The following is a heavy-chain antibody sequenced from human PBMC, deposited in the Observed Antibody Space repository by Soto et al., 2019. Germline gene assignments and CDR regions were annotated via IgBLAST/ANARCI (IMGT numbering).Heavy chain of an antibody. CDR2: IYYSGST. CDR1: GGSISSYY. Sequence: QVQLQESGPGLVKPSETLSLTCTVSGGSISSYYWSWIRQPPGKGLEWIGYIYYSGSTNYNPSLKSRVTISVDTSKNQFSLKLSSVTAADTAVYYCARRGTYNDYGDPERYYYMDVWGKGTTVTVSS. V-gene: IGHV4-59*08. J-gene: IGHJ6*03. CDR3: ARRGTYNDYGDPERYYYMDV. D-gene: IGHD4-17*01.